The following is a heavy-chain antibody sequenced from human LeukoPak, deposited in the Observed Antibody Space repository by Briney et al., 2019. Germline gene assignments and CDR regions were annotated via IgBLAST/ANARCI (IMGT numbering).Heavy chain of an antibody. CDR3: ARDLGYGGVFDY. CDR1: GGSISSYY. D-gene: IGHD4-23*01. J-gene: IGHJ4*02. Sequence: PSETLSLTCTVSGGSISSYYWSWIRQPPGKGLEWIGYIYYTGSTDYNPSLKRRVTISVDTSKNQFSLKLNSVTAADTAVYYCARDLGYGGVFDYWGQGTLVTVSS. V-gene: IGHV4-59*01. CDR2: IYYTGST.